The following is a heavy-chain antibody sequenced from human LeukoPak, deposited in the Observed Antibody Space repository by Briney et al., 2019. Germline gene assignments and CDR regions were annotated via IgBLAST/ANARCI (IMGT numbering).Heavy chain of an antibody. Sequence: ASVKVSCKASGYIFTSYSIHWVRQAPGQRLEWMGWINVGNGKTKYSQKFQGRVTITRDTSANTSYMELTGLRSEDTAVYYCARVGAPIAVLPDAIRGSFDYWGQGTLVTVSS. J-gene: IGHJ4*02. CDR2: INVGNGKT. D-gene: IGHD2-2*02. V-gene: IGHV1-3*01. CDR1: GYIFTSYS. CDR3: ARVGAPIAVLPDAIRGSFDY.